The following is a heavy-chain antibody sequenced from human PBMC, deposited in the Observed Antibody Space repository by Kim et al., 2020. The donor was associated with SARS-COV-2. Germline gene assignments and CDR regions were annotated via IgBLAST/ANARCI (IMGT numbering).Heavy chain of an antibody. CDR2: INAGNGNT. V-gene: IGHV1-3*01. CDR3: ARVRTSNDAFDI. CDR1: GYTFTSYA. J-gene: IGHJ3*02. Sequence: ASVKVSCKASGYTFTSYAMHWVRQAPGQRLEWMGWINAGNGNTKYSQKFQGRVTITRDTSASTAYMELSSLRSEDTAVYYCARVRTSNDAFDIWGQGTMVTVSS.